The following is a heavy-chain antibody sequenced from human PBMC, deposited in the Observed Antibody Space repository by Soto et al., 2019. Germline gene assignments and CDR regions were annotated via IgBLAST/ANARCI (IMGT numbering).Heavy chain of an antibody. CDR1: GYTFTSYG. CDR2: ISAYNGNT. D-gene: IGHD3-22*01. J-gene: IGHJ6*02. Sequence: GASVKVSCKASGYTFTSYGISWVRQAPGQGLEWMGWISAYNGNTNYAQKLQGRVTMTTDTSTSTAYMELRSLRSDDTAVYYCATQWLLTYYYYGMDVWGQGTTVTVSS. CDR3: ATQWLLTYYYYGMDV. V-gene: IGHV1-18*01.